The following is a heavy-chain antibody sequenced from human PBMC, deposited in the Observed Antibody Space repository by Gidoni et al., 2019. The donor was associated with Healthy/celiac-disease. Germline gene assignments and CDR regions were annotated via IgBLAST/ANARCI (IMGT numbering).Heavy chain of an antibody. V-gene: IGHV1-69*06. Sequence: VQLVQSGAEVQKPGSSVTVSCKASGGTFSSYAISWVRQAPGQGLEWMGGIIPIFGTASYAQKFQGRVTITADKSTSTAFMELSSLRSEDTAVYYCARGSGWYNEFDYWGQGTLVTVSS. J-gene: IGHJ4*02. D-gene: IGHD6-19*01. CDR1: GGTFSSYA. CDR2: IIPIFGTA. CDR3: ARGSGWYNEFDY.